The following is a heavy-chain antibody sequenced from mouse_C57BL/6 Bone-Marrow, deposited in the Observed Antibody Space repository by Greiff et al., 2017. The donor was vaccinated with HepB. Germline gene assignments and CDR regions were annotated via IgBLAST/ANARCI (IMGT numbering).Heavy chain of an antibody. J-gene: IGHJ2*01. CDR2: IDPSDSYT. Sequence: VQLQQPGAELVRPGTSVKLSCKASGYTFTSYWMHWVKQRPGQGLEWIGVIDPSDSYTNYNQKFKGKATLTVDTSSSTAYMQLSSLTSEDSAVYYCASRSYYWGQGTTLTVSS. CDR3: ASRSYY. V-gene: IGHV1-59*01. CDR1: GYTFTSYW.